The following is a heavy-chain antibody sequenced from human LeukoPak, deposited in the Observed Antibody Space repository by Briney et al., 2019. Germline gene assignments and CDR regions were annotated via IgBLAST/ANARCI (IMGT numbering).Heavy chain of an antibody. V-gene: IGHV3-23*01. D-gene: IGHD5-12*01. Sequence: PGGSLRLSCAASGFTFSSYALSWVGQAPGQVLEWVSAISGSGGSTYYADSVKGRFTISRDNSKNTLYLQMNSLRAEDTAVYYCAKGYSGYEVDAFDIWGQGTMVTVSS. CDR1: GFTFSSYA. CDR2: ISGSGGST. CDR3: AKGYSGYEVDAFDI. J-gene: IGHJ3*02.